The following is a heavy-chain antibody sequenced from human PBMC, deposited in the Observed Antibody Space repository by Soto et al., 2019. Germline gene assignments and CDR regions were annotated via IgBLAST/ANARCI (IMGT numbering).Heavy chain of an antibody. CDR3: AREGRLRYFDWFPFDY. V-gene: IGHV3-21*01. Sequence: PGGSLRLSCAASGFTFSSYSMNWVRQAPGKGLEWVSSISSSSSYIYYADSVKGRFTISRDNAKNSLYLQMNSLRAEDTAVYYCAREGRLRYFDWFPFDYWGQGTLVTVSS. CDR1: GFTFSSYS. J-gene: IGHJ4*02. CDR2: ISSSSSYI. D-gene: IGHD3-9*01.